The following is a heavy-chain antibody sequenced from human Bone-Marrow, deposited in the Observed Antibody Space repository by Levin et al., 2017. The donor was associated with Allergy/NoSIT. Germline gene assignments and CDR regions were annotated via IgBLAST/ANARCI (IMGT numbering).Heavy chain of an antibody. J-gene: IGHJ6*02. CDR3: AKDIRAGWYTGYYYYGMDV. CDR2: MSWNGEIV. D-gene: IGHD6-19*01. CDR1: GFTFEDYA. Sequence: SLKISCAASGFTFEDYAMHWVRQSPGKDLEWVSGMSWNGEIVDYADSAKGRFIISRDNSKNTLYLQMNSLTSDDTALYYCAKDIRAGWYTGYYYYGMDVWGQGTTVTVSS. V-gene: IGHV3-9*01.